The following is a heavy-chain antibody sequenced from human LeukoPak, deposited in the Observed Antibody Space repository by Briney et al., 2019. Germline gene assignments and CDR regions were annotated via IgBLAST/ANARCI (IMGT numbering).Heavy chain of an antibody. CDR2: ISYDGSNK. CDR3: ARDVTFGGVIAKAYFDY. J-gene: IGHJ4*02. V-gene: IGHV3-30-3*01. CDR1: GFTFSSYA. Sequence: PGGSLRLSCAASGFTFSSYAMHWVRQAPGKGLEWVAVISYDGSNKYYADSVKGRFTISRDNSKNTLYLQMNSLRAEDTAVYYCARDVTFGGVIAKAYFDYWGQGTLVTVSS. D-gene: IGHD3-16*02.